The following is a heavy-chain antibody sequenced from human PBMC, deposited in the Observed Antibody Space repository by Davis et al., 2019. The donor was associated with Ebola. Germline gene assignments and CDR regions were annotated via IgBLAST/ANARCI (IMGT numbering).Heavy chain of an antibody. CDR2: IYHSGST. V-gene: IGHV4-30-2*01. Sequence: MPSETLSLTCIVSSDSITNINYYWAWIRQPPGKGLEWIGYIYHSGSTYYNPSLKSRVTISVDRSKNQFSLKLSSVTAADTAVYYCARGPETYYYDSSGYYLVTAYFDYWGQGTLVTVSS. D-gene: IGHD3-22*01. CDR1: SDSITNINYY. J-gene: IGHJ4*02. CDR3: ARGPETYYYDSSGYYLVTAYFDY.